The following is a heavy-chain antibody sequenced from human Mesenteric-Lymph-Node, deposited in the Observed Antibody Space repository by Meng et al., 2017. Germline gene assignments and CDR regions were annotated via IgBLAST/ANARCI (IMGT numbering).Heavy chain of an antibody. J-gene: IGHJ5*02. D-gene: IGHD4-17*01. CDR1: GGSLSGYY. CDR3: ARDRKHYGERGWFDP. CDR2: IYYSGST. V-gene: IGHV4-30-4*01. Sequence: QVPLQGSGPGLVKPAGTLPLTCAVYGGSLSGYYWSWIRQPPGKGLEWIGYIYYSGSTYSNASLKSRVTISIDRSKNQFSLKLSSVTAADTAVYYCARDRKHYGERGWFDPWGQGTLVTVSS.